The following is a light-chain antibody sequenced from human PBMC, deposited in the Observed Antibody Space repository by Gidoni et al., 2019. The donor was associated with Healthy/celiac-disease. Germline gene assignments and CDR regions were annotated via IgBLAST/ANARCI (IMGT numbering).Light chain of an antibody. J-gene: IGKJ2*01. Sequence: DIQMTQSPSTLSASVGDRVTITCRASQSISSWLAWYQQKPGKAPKLLIYKASSLESGVPSRFSGSGSGTEFTLTISSLQPDDFATYYCQQYNVFGQXTKLEIK. V-gene: IGKV1-5*03. CDR3: QQYNV. CDR2: KAS. CDR1: QSISSW.